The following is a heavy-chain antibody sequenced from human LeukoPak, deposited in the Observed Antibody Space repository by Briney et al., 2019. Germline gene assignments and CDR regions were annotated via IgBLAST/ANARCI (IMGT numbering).Heavy chain of an antibody. CDR1: GFTLSDYY. V-gene: IGHV3-11*06. CDR3: ARVNPISSGFYAY. CDR2: ISGSGSDT. Sequence: GGSLRLSCAASGFTLSDYYMTWIRQAPGKGLEWLSYISGSGSDTNYVDSVQGRCTISRDNAKNSLYLQMNSLRAEDTAVYYCARVNPISSGFYAYWGQGTLVTVSS. D-gene: IGHD3-22*01. J-gene: IGHJ4*02.